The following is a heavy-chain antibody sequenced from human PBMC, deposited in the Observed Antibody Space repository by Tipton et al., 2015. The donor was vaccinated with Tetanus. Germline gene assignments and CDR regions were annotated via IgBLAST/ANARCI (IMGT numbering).Heavy chain of an antibody. CDR2: IFSTGRT. J-gene: IGHJ4*02. CDR1: GDSMTDFY. CDR3: AREVPAAGHFDS. D-gene: IGHD2-2*01. Sequence: TLSLTCTVSGDSMTDFYWSWIRQAPGKGLEWIAYIFSTGRTQYNPSLKSRVTISIDTAKNQFSLKLSSVTAADTAIYYCAREVPAAGHFDSWGQGTLVTVSS. V-gene: IGHV4-59*01.